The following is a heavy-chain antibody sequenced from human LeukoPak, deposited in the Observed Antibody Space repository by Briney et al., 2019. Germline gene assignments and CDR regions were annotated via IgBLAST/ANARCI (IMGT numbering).Heavy chain of an antibody. CDR3: AKGSGSYYKYYYYMDV. D-gene: IGHD1-26*01. V-gene: IGHV3-23*01. J-gene: IGHJ6*03. CDR2: ISGSGGST. Sequence: GGSLRLSCAPAGFTFNSYAMSWVREALGKVLEWVSAISGSGGSTYYADSVKGRFTISRDNSKNTVYLQMNSLGAEDTAIYYCAKGSGSYYKYYYYMDVWGKGTTVTVSS. CDR1: GFTFNSYA.